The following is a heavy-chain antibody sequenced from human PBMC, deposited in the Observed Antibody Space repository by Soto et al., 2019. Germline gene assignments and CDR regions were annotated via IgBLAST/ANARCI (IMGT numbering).Heavy chain of an antibody. CDR2: IKSKTDGGTT. V-gene: IGHV3-15*01. CDR1: GFTFSNAW. CDR3: TTDDPINRN. J-gene: IGHJ4*02. Sequence: GGSLTLSRPACGFTFSNAWTSWVRQAPGKGLEWVGRIKSKTDGGTTDYAAPVKGRFTISRDDSKNMVFLQMNSLKIEDTAVYYCTTDDPINRNWGQGTLVTVSS.